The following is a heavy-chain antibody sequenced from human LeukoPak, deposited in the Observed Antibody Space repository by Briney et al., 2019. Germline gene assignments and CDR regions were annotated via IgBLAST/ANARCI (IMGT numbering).Heavy chain of an antibody. D-gene: IGHD3-9*01. Sequence: SETLSLTCTVSGGSISSSSYYWGWIRQPPGKGLEWIGSIYYSGSTYYNPSLKSRVTISVDTSKNQFSLKLSSVTAADTAVYYCASLGYDILTGSAALDYWGQGTLVTVSS. CDR2: IYYSGST. J-gene: IGHJ4*02. CDR1: GGSISSSSYY. V-gene: IGHV4-39*01. CDR3: ASLGYDILTGSAALDY.